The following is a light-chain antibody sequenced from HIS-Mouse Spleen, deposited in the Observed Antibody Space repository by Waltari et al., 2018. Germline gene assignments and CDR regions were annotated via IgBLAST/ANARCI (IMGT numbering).Light chain of an antibody. CDR3: CSYAGSSTFV. V-gene: IGLV2-23*03. J-gene: IGLJ1*01. CDR2: ECS. Sequence: QSALTQPASVSGSPGQSITISCTGPSSDVGRYNLVSWYQQHPGKAPKLMIYECSKRPSGVSNRFAGSKAGNTASLTISGLQAEDEADYYCCSYAGSSTFVFGTGTKVTVL. CDR1: SSDVGRYNL.